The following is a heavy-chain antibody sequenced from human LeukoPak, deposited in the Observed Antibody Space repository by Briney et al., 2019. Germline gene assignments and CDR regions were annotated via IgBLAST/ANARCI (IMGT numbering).Heavy chain of an antibody. Sequence: PGESLKISCKGSGYSFTSYWIGWVRQMPGKGLEWMGIIYPGDSDTRYSPSFQGQVTISADKSISTAYLQWSSLKASDTAMCYCARQIAAAGTSYNWFDPWGQGTLVTVSS. CDR1: GYSFTSYW. J-gene: IGHJ5*02. CDR2: IYPGDSDT. CDR3: ARQIAAAGTSYNWFDP. V-gene: IGHV5-51*01. D-gene: IGHD6-13*01.